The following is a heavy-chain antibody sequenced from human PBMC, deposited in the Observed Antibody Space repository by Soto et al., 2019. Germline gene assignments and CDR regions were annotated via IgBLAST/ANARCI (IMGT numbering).Heavy chain of an antibody. D-gene: IGHD2-8*01. Sequence: QVLLVESGGGVGQPGRSLRLSCAASGITFSSYAMHWVRQTPGKGLEWVAVISYDGSNDYYADSVKGRFTISRDNSKITLYLPINCMRAEHTAVYYCARNSRGLGTNDYWGEGALVTVSS. CDR3: ARNSRGLGTNDY. CDR2: ISYDGSND. CDR1: GITFSSYA. J-gene: IGHJ4*02. V-gene: IGHV3-33*01.